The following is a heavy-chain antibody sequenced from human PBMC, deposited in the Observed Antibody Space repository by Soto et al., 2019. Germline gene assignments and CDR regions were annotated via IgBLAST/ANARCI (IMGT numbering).Heavy chain of an antibody. CDR1: GGSISSSNW. CDR2: IYNSGST. V-gene: IGHV4-4*02. J-gene: IGHJ6*02. D-gene: IGHD2-15*01. CDR3: ARRYCTGGSCYAMDV. Sequence: PSETLSLTCAVSGGSISSSNWWSWVRQPPGKGLEWIGEIYNSGSTNYNPSLKSRVTISVDTSENQLSLKLSSVTAADTAVYYCARRYCTGGSCYAMDVWGQGTTVTVSS.